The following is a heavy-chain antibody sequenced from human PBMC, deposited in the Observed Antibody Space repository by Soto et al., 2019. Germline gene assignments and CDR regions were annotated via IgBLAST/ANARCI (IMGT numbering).Heavy chain of an antibody. CDR3: ARASFRGDDFWSGYYGPDAFDI. CDR2: IIPIFGTA. CDR1: GGTFSSYA. Sequence: SVKVSCKASGGTFSSYAISWVRQAPGQGLEWMGGIIPIFGTANYAQKFQGRVTITADESTSTAYMELSSLRSEDTAVYYCARASFRGDDFWSGYYGPDAFDIWGQGTMVTVSS. J-gene: IGHJ3*02. V-gene: IGHV1-69*13. D-gene: IGHD3-3*01.